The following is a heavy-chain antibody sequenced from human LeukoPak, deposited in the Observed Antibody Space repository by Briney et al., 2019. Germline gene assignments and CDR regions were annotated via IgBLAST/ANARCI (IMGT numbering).Heavy chain of an antibody. CDR2: INPSGGSP. CDR3: ARDSPDRIGPFDY. Sequence: ASVKVSCKASGYTFSSYYMHWVRQAPGQGLEWMGIINPSGGSPNYAQKFQGRVTMTRDTSTSTVHMELGSLRSEDTAVYYRARDSPDRIGPFDYWGQGALVTVSS. V-gene: IGHV1-46*01. D-gene: IGHD2-15*01. J-gene: IGHJ4*02. CDR1: GYTFSSYY.